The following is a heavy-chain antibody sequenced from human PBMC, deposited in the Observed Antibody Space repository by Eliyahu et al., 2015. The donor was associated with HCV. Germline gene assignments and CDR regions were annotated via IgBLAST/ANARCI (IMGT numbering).Heavy chain of an antibody. CDR2: ISGSGNYI. CDR3: ARDALGIWSGDNAADC. D-gene: IGHD7-27*01. Sequence: VQLVXSGGGLVKPXXSLXLSXAASGFTFRSYNMXWVRQAPGKGLEWVSSISGSGNYIYYADSVKGRFTISRDNAENSLSLDMNSLSVEDTAVYYCARDALGIWSGDNAADCWGQGTLVTVSS. J-gene: IGHJ4*02. V-gene: IGHV3-21*01. CDR1: GFTFRSYN.